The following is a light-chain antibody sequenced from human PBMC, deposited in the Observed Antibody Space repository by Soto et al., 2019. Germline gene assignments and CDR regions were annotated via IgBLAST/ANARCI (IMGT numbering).Light chain of an antibody. CDR2: EVS. Sequence: QSVLSQPASVSGSPGQSISISCTGTSSDVGNYNLVSRYQYHPGKAPKLIIYEVSKWPSGVSSRFSGSKSDNTASLTISGLQAEAEADYYCCSYTTSKTLVFGGGTKLTVL. V-gene: IGLV2-23*02. CDR1: SSDVGNYNL. J-gene: IGLJ3*02. CDR3: CSYTTSKTLV.